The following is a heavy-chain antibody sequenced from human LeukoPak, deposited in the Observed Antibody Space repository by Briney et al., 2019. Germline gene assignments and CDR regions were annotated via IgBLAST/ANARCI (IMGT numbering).Heavy chain of an antibody. D-gene: IGHD4-17*01. J-gene: IGHJ4*02. CDR3: ATLFTTVTTTPFDY. CDR2: MNPNSGNT. Sequence: ASVKVSCKASGYTFTSYDINWVRQDTGQGLEWMGWMNPNSGNTGYAQKFQGRVTMTRNTSISTAYMELSSLRSEDTAVYYCATLFTTVTTTPFDYWGQGTLVTVSS. CDR1: GYTFTSYD. V-gene: IGHV1-8*01.